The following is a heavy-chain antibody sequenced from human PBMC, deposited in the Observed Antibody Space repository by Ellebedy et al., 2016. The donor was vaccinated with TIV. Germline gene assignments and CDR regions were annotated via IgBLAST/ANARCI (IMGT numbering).Heavy chain of an antibody. CDR1: GGSISSINW. V-gene: IGHV4-4*02. CDR2: VHHTGST. Sequence: MPSETLSLTCAVSGGSISSINWWSWVRQSPGKRLEWFGEVHHTGSTNYHPSLAIRVTISVDRSKNQFSLKLSSVTAADTAVYYCATPSRDYYGLDVWGQGTTVIVSS. J-gene: IGHJ6*02. CDR3: ATPSRDYYGLDV.